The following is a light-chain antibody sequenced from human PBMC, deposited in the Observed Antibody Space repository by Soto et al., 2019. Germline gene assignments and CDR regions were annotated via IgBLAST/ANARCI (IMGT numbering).Light chain of an antibody. CDR2: AAS. J-gene: IGKJ5*01. CDR1: QCIRND. V-gene: IGKV1-6*01. CDR3: LQDYNYPLT. Sequence: IPNTQTPSSLCASRGYRYTNSCLASQCIRNDLGWYQQRPGKAPKRLIYAASTLQPGVPSRFSGSGSGTDFTLTISSLQPEDFATYYCLQDYNYPLTFGQGTRLEI.